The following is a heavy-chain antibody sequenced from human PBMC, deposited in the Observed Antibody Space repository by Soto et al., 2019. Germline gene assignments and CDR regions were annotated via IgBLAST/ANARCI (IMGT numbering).Heavy chain of an antibody. Sequence: SETLSLTCTVSGGSISSYYWSWIRQPPGKGLEWIGYIYYSGSTNYNPSLKSRVIISVDRSKNQFSLKVSSVTAADTAVYYCARAMVVTQNWFDPWGQGTLVTVSS. D-gene: IGHD2-21*02. CDR1: GGSISSYY. CDR2: IYYSGST. V-gene: IGHV4-59*12. CDR3: ARAMVVTQNWFDP. J-gene: IGHJ5*02.